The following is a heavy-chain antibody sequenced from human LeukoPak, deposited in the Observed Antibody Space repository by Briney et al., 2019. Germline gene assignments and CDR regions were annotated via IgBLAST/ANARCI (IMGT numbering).Heavy chain of an antibody. J-gene: IGHJ4*02. Sequence: GASVKVSCKPSGYTFTRNGISWMRQAPGQGLGWMGWVSANSGNTNYAQKFQGRVTMTADTSTSTAYMELRSLRSDDTAVYYCARDVNYAFDYWGQGTLVTVSS. CDR1: GYTFTRNG. V-gene: IGHV1-18*04. D-gene: IGHD3-16*01. CDR2: VSANSGNT. CDR3: ARDVNYAFDY.